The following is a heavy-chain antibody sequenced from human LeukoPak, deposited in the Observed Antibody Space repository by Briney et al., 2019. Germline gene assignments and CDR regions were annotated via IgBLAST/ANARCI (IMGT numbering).Heavy chain of an antibody. D-gene: IGHD3-10*01. Sequence: SETLSLTCTVSGGSISSGSYYWSWIRQPAGKGLEWIGRLYTSGSTNYNPSLNSRVTISVDTSKNQFSLKLSSVTAADTAVYYCAREGLYYYGSGSYYNLLDYWGQGTLVTVSS. V-gene: IGHV4-61*02. CDR1: GGSISSGSYY. CDR2: LYTSGST. J-gene: IGHJ4*02. CDR3: AREGLYYYGSGSYYNLLDY.